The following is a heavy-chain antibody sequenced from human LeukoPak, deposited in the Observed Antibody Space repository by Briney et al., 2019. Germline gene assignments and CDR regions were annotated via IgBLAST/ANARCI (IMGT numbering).Heavy chain of an antibody. CDR3: ARFGAYYDSSRLLDY. J-gene: IGHJ4*02. V-gene: IGHV3-33*01. CDR2: IWYNQSNK. Sequence: GRSLRLSCAASGFTFSSYGMDWVRQAPGKGLEWVADIWYNQSNKYYPHSLRGRFTISRDNSKNTLYLQINSLRTEYTAVYYCARFGAYYDSSRLLDYWGQGTLVTVSS. CDR1: GFTFSSYG. D-gene: IGHD3-22*01.